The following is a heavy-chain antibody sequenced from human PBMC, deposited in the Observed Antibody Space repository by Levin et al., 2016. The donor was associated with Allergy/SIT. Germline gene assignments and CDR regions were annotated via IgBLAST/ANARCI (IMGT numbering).Heavy chain of an antibody. D-gene: IGHD2-2*01. Sequence: SETLSLTCTVSSGSISSYYWSWIRQAPGKGLEWIAYINYGGSTTYNPSLKSRVTMSVDTSKKQFSLKLSSVAGADTAVYYCAGLLITSRRAAFDYWGQGTQVTVPS. CDR2: INYGGST. V-gene: IGHV4-59*01. CDR3: AGLLITSRRAAFDY. CDR1: SGSISSYY. J-gene: IGHJ4*02.